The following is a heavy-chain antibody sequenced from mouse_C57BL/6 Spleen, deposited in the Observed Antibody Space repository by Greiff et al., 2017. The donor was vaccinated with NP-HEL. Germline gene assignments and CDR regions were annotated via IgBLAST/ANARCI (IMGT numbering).Heavy chain of an antibody. CDR1: GYAFSSSW. Sequence: QVQLQQSGPELVKPGASVKISCKASGYAFSSSWMNWVKQRPGKGLEWIGRIYPGDGDTNYNGKFKGKATLTADKSSSTAYMQLSSLTSEDSAVYFCARSRLRDYGSSLDYWGQGTTLTVSS. CDR3: ARSRLRDYGSSLDY. J-gene: IGHJ2*01. CDR2: IYPGDGDT. D-gene: IGHD1-1*01. V-gene: IGHV1-82*01.